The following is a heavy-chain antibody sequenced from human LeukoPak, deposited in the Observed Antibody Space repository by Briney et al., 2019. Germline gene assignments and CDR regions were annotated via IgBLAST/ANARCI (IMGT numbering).Heavy chain of an antibody. D-gene: IGHD1-26*01. V-gene: IGHV4-30-4*08. Sequence: PSQTLSLTCTVSGGSISSGDYYRSWIRQPPGKGLEWIGYIYYSGSTYYNPSLKSRVTISVDTSKNQFSLKLSSVTAADTAVYYCARDGTFEAFDIWGQGTMVTVSS. CDR2: IYYSGST. J-gene: IGHJ3*02. CDR3: ARDGTFEAFDI. CDR1: GGSISSGDYY.